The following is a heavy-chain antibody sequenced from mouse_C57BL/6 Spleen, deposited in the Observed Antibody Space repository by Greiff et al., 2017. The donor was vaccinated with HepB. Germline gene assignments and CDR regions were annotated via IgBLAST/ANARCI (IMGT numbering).Heavy chain of an antibody. CDR3: ARHRDYYGSSSDFDY. CDR2: ISSGGSYT. V-gene: IGHV5-6*01. J-gene: IGHJ2*01. Sequence: EVKLMESGGDLVKPGGSLKLSCAASGFTFSSYGMSWVRQTPDKRLEWVATISSGGSYTYYPDSVKGRFTISRDNAKNTLYLQMSSLKSEDTDMYYCARHRDYYGSSSDFDYWGQGTTLTVSS. D-gene: IGHD1-1*01. CDR1: GFTFSSYG.